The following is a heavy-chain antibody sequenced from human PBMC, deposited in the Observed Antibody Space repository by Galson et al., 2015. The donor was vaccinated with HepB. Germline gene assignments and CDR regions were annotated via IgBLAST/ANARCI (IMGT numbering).Heavy chain of an antibody. Sequence: SLRLSCAASGFTFSSYGMHWVRQAPGKGLEWVAVIWYDGSNKYYADSVKGRFTISRDNSKNTLYLQMNSLRAEDTAVYYCARDRLQSYLDYWGQGTLVTVSS. V-gene: IGHV3-33*01. CDR1: GFTFSSYG. CDR2: IWYDGSNK. J-gene: IGHJ4*02. CDR3: ARDRLQSYLDY. D-gene: IGHD5-24*01.